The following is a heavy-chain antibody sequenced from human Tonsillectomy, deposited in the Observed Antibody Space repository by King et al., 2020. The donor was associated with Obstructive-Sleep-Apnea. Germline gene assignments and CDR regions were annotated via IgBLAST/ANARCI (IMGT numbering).Heavy chain of an antibody. Sequence: VQLQQWGAGLLKPSETLSLTCAVYGGSFSGYYWSWIRQPPGKGLEWIGEINHSGSTNYNPSLKSRVTISVDTSKNQFSLKLSSVTAADTAVYYCAGGERYCTGGSCYSRYYYYGMDVWGHGTTVTVSS. J-gene: IGHJ6*02. CDR2: INHSGST. D-gene: IGHD2-15*01. V-gene: IGHV4-34*01. CDR1: GGSFSGYY. CDR3: AGGERYCTGGSCYSRYYYYGMDV.